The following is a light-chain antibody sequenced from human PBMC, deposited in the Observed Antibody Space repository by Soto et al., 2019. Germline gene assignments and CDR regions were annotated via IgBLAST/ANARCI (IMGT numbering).Light chain of an antibody. J-gene: IGKJ5*01. Sequence: EIVLTQSPATLSLSPGERATLSCRASQTVGSYLAWFRQTPGQAPRLLIYGASSRATGIPDRFSGSGSGTDFTLTISRLEPEDFAVYYCQQYGSSPPITFGQGTRLEIK. CDR2: GAS. V-gene: IGKV3-20*01. CDR1: QTVGSY. CDR3: QQYGSSPPIT.